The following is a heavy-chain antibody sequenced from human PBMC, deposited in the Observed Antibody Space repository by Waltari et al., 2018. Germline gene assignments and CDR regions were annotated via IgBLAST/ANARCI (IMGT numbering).Heavy chain of an antibody. J-gene: IGHJ2*01. V-gene: IGHV4-59*13. CDR2: IYVSGAT. Sequence: QVQLQESGPGLVKPSETLSLTCTVSAGFLSSYYWSWLRQSPGRGLEWIGYIYVSGATNYNPSLQNRVTISLDKSKNQFSLQLRSVIAADTAIYFCARGVYTFDSRWHYDLWGRGTLVAVSS. CDR1: AGFLSSYY. CDR3: ARGVYTFDSRWHYDL. D-gene: IGHD5-12*01.